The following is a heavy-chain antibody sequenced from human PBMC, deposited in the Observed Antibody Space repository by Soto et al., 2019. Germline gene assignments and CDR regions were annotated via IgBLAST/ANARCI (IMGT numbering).Heavy chain of an antibody. Sequence: SETLSLTCTVSGGSISNYYWTWIRQPPGKGLELIGYIYYSGSDNYNPSLKSRLTISVDTSKNQFSLRLSSLTAADAAVYYCARGVSSSAYYLAFDIWGQGTMVTVSS. CDR1: GGSISNYY. D-gene: IGHD3-22*01. V-gene: IGHV4-59*01. CDR3: ARGVSSSAYYLAFDI. CDR2: IYYSGSD. J-gene: IGHJ3*02.